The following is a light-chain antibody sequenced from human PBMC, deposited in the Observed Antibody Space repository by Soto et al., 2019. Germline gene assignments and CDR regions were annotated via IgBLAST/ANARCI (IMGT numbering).Light chain of an antibody. Sequence: TVLTQSPLSLPVTTGEPASIACSSSQCHLESNGYNYLDWYLQKPGQSPQLLIYLGSNRASGVPDRFSGSGSGTDFTLKISRVEAEDVGVYYCMQALQTPPWTFGQGTKVDIK. CDR2: LGS. CDR3: MQALQTPPWT. CDR1: QCHLESNGYNY. J-gene: IGKJ1*01. V-gene: IGKV2-28*01.